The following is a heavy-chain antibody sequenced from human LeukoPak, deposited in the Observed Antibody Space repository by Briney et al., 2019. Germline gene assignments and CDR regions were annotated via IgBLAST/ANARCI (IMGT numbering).Heavy chain of an antibody. CDR3: ARLSILEGYFDY. CDR1: GYSISSGYY. Sequence: SETLSLTCTVSGYSISSGYYWSWIRQPPGKGLEWIGYIYYSGSTNYNPSLKSRVTISVDTSKNQFSLKLSSVTAADTAVYYCARLSILEGYFDYWGQGTLVTVSS. CDR2: IYYSGST. V-gene: IGHV4-59*08. D-gene: IGHD2-2*01. J-gene: IGHJ4*02.